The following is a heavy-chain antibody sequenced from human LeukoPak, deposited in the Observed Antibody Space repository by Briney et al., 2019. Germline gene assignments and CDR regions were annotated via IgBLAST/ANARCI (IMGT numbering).Heavy chain of an antibody. J-gene: IGHJ5*02. Sequence: SETLSLTCTVSGGSISNYYWSWIRQPPGKGLEWIGYISYSGSAYYNPSLESRVTISLDTSQNQFSLTLSSVTAADTAVYYCARGVEYNWNYNWFDPWGQGTLVTVSS. CDR1: GGSISNYY. CDR2: ISYSGSA. CDR3: ARGVEYNWNYNWFDP. D-gene: IGHD1-7*01. V-gene: IGHV4-59*01.